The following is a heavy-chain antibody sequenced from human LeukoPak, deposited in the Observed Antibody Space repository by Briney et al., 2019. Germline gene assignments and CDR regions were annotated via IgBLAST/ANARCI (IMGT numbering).Heavy chain of an antibody. Sequence: GGSLRLSCAASGFPFTSYAMTWVRQAPGKGLEWVSGISSSGGSTYYADSVKGRFTISRDNSKNTLYLQMNSLRAEDTAVYYCAKNMPQVGYWGQGTLVTVSS. CDR1: GFPFTSYA. D-gene: IGHD2-2*01. J-gene: IGHJ4*02. CDR3: AKNMPQVGY. CDR2: ISSSGGST. V-gene: IGHV3-23*01.